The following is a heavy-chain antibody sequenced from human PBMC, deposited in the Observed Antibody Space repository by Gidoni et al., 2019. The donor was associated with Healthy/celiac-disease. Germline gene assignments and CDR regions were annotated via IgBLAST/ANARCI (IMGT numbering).Heavy chain of an antibody. CDR2: INAYNGNT. V-gene: IGHV1-18*04. CDR1: GYTFTSYG. Sequence: QVQLVQSGAEVKKPGASVKVSCKASGYTFTSYGISWVRQSPGQGLEWMGWINAYNGNTNYAQKLQGRVTMTTDTSTSTAYMELRSLRSDDTAVYYCARGMVAARPVPNIKAPFDYWGQGTLVTVSS. CDR3: ARGMVAARPVPNIKAPFDY. D-gene: IGHD6-6*01. J-gene: IGHJ4*02.